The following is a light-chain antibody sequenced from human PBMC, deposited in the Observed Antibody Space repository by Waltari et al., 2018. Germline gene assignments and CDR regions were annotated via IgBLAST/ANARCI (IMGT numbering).Light chain of an antibody. Sequence: IQLTQSPSSLSASVADRVTITCRASQGISSKLAWYQQQPGKAPKLLISAASTLQSGVPLRFSGSGSGTDFTLTISSLQPEDFATDYCQQLNSYPITFGQGTRLEIK. CDR3: QQLNSYPIT. CDR1: QGISSK. V-gene: IGKV1-9*01. J-gene: IGKJ5*01. CDR2: AAS.